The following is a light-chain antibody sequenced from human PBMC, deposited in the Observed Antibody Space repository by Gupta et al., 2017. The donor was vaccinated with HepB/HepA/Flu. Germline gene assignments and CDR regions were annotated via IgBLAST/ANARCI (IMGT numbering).Light chain of an antibody. CDR3: QAWDSSTVV. J-gene: IGLJ2*01. CDR1: KLGDKY. CDR2: QDR. V-gene: IGLV3-1*01. Sequence: SYELTQLPSVSVSLGQTARITCPGDKLGDKYASWYQQKPGQSPVLVIYQDRKRPSGIPERFSGSNSGNTATLTISGTQAMDEADYYCQAWDSSTVVFGGGTNLTVL.